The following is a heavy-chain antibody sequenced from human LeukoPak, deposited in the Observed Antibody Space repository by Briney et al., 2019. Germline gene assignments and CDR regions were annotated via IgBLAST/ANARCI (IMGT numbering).Heavy chain of an antibody. D-gene: IGHD6-19*01. J-gene: IGHJ5*02. Sequence: PGGSLRLSCAASGFSVRSNYMSWVRQAPGKRLESVAVIHGGGTTLYADSVKGRFTISRDDSKNTLSLQMNSLRDEDTALYYCVKSYSGWTGQSWGQGTQVPVSS. CDR3: VKSYSGWTGQS. V-gene: IGHV3-66*01. CDR1: GFSVRSNY. CDR2: IHGGGTT.